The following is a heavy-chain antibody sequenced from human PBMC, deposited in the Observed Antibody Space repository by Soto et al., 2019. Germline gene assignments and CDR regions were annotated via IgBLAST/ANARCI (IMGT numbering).Heavy chain of an antibody. CDR2: ISSDGSNK. CDR1: GFSFSNYG. J-gene: IGHJ5*02. V-gene: IGHV3-30*18. Sequence: QVQLVESGGGVVQPGRPLTLSCAASGFSFSNYGIHWVRQAPGKRLEWVAVISSDGSNKYYTDSVKGRFTISRDNSKNTVYLQMNSVRAEVTALYYCAKDLGAFATTVTNGWFGPWGQGTLVTVSS. CDR3: AKDLGAFATTVTNGWFGP. D-gene: IGHD4-17*01.